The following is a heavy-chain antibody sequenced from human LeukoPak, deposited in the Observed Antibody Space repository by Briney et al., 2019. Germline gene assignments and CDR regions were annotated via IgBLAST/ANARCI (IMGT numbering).Heavy chain of an antibody. CDR1: GFTFSSYA. Sequence: PGGSLRLSCEASGFTFSSYAMSWVRQAPGKGLEWVSAISGSGGSTYYADSVKGRFTISRDNSKNTLYLQMNSLRAEDTAVYYCAKEETYYDILTGYFVDYWGQGTLVTVSS. CDR3: AKEETYYDILTGYFVDY. D-gene: IGHD3-9*01. J-gene: IGHJ4*02. CDR2: ISGSGGST. V-gene: IGHV3-23*01.